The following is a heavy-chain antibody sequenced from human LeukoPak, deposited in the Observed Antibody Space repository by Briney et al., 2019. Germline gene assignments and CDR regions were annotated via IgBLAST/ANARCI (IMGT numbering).Heavy chain of an antibody. CDR1: GFTFSSYA. J-gene: IGHJ6*02. D-gene: IGHD5-24*01. CDR2: ISGSGGST. CDR3: AKDVGRWLHNGMDV. V-gene: IGHV3-23*01. Sequence: GGSLRLSCAASGFTFSSYAMSWVRQAPGKGLEWVSAISGSGGSTYYADSVKGRFTISRDNAKNSLYLQMNSLRAEDTALYYCAKDVGRWLHNGMDVWGQGTTVTVSS.